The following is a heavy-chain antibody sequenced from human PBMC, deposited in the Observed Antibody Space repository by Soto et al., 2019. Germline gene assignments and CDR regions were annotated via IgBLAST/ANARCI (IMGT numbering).Heavy chain of an antibody. V-gene: IGHV4-59*01. Sequence: LSIACTVPVGSMSRYYWSLIRQPPGKGLEWIGYIYYSGSTNYNPSLKSRVTISVDTSKNQFSLKLRSVTAADTAVYYCARGDWGSGQYYYYYGMEVWGQGTTVTVSS. D-gene: IGHD7-27*01. J-gene: IGHJ6*02. CDR2: IYYSGST. CDR3: ARGDWGSGQYYYYYGMEV. CDR1: VGSMSRYY.